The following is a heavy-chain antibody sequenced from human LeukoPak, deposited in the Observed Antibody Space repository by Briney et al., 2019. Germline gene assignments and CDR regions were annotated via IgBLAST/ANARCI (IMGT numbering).Heavy chain of an antibody. V-gene: IGHV4-38-2*02. D-gene: IGHD3-22*01. CDR2: ISHSGST. CDR3: ARDWSNGYSVSHYFGF. CDR1: SYSISSGYY. Sequence: WKTLPLTCTVSSYSISSGYYWGWIRQPPGKGLEWIGSISHSGSTYYNPSLKSRVTISVDTSKNQFSLNVSSATAADTAVYYCARDWSNGYSVSHYFGFWGQGTLVRVSS. J-gene: IGHJ4*02.